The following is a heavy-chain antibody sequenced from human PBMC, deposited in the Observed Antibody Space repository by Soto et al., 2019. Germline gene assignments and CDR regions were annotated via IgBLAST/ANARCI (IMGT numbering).Heavy chain of an antibody. CDR1: GFTFSSYA. CDR2: ISGSGGST. CDR3: AKAKSSSYAVGCMDV. Sequence: HPGGSLRLSCAASGFTFSSYAMSWVRQAPGKGLEWVSAISGSGGSTYYADSVKGRFTISRDNSKNTLYLQMNSRRAEDTAVYYCAKAKSSSYAVGCMDVWGQGTTVTVSS. V-gene: IGHV3-23*01. J-gene: IGHJ6*02. D-gene: IGHD6-6*01.